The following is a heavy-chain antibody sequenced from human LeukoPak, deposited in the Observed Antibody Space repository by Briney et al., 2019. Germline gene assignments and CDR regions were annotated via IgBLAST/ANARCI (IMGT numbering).Heavy chain of an antibody. Sequence: GGSLRLSCAASGFTFSSYWMNWVRQAPGKGLEWVANIKQDGNEKYYVDSVTGRFTISRDNAKNSLYLQMNSLRAEDTAVYYCAREGSSFRAFDIWGQGTMVTVSS. V-gene: IGHV3-7*01. CDR2: IKQDGNEK. J-gene: IGHJ3*02. D-gene: IGHD6-13*01. CDR1: GFTFSSYW. CDR3: AREGSSFRAFDI.